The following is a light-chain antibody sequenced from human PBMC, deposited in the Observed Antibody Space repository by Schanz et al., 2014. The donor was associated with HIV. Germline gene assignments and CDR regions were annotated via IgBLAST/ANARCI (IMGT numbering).Light chain of an antibody. CDR3: SSYARKTKVVV. V-gene: IGLV2-23*01. J-gene: IGLJ2*01. Sequence: QSVLTQPASVSGSPGQSITISCHGTSSDVGSYNRFSLYQQHPGKAPKLIIYEGTKRPSGVSDRFSGSKSGNTASLTISGLQAEDEADYYCSSYARKTKVVVFGGGTKLTVL. CDR2: EGT. CDR1: SSDVGSYNR.